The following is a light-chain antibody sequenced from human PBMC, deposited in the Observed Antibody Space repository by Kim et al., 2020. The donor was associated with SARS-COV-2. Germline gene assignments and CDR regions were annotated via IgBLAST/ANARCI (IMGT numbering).Light chain of an antibody. CDR1: QSVSTY. J-gene: IGKJ1*01. V-gene: IGKV1-39*01. CDR2: TAS. Sequence: ASVRDRVTSTCRAYQSVSTYLNWYHQRPGKAPNLLIYTASTLESGVPERFSGSGSGTDFTLKISSLQPDDFATYYCKQGYSSPRTFGHGTKVDIK. CDR3: KQGYSSPRT.